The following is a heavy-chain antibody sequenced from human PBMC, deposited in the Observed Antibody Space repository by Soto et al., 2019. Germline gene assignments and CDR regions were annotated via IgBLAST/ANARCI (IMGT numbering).Heavy chain of an antibody. CDR2: IYYSGST. CDR1: GGSISSGGYY. J-gene: IGHJ6*02. CDR3: ARDKYPYGSAQDPIDV. D-gene: IGHD3-10*01. Sequence: SETLALTCTVSGGSISSGGYYWAWIRQHPGKGLEWIGYIYYSGSTYYNPSLKSRVTISVDTSKNQFSLKLSSVTAADTAVYYCARDKYPYGSAQDPIDVWCQGSTVT. V-gene: IGHV4-31*03.